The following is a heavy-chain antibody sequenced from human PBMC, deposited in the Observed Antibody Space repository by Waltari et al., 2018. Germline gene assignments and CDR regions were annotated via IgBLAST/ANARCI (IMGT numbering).Heavy chain of an antibody. CDR3: ASEVVVAASNYMDV. CDR1: GGSISSGGYY. J-gene: IGHJ6*03. V-gene: IGHV4-31*03. D-gene: IGHD2-15*01. CDR2: IYYSGRT. Sequence: QVQLQESGPGLVKPSQTLSLTCTVSGGSISSGGYYWSWIRQHPRKGLEWIGYIYYSGRTYYNPSLKSRVTISVDTSKNQFSLKLSSVTAADTAVYYCASEVVVAASNYMDVWGKGTTVTVSS.